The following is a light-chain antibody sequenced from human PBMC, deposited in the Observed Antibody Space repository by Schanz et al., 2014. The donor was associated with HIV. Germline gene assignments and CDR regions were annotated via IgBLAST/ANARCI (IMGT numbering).Light chain of an antibody. CDR3: QQYNSYPRT. Sequence: DIQMTQSPSTLSASVGDRVSISCRASQSISNWLAWYQQKPGKAPDLLIYEASILETGVPSRFSGSGSGTEFTLVISSLQPEDFATYYCQQYNSYPRTFGQGTKVEIK. J-gene: IGKJ1*01. V-gene: IGKV1-5*01. CDR1: QSISNW. CDR2: EAS.